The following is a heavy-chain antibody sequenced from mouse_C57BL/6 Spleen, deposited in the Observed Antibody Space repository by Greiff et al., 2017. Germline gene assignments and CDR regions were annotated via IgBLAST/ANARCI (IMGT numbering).Heavy chain of an antibody. CDR3: ARRDDYGFDY. CDR2: INPGSGGT. D-gene: IGHD2-4*01. V-gene: IGHV1-54*01. Sequence: QVQLKESGAELVRPGTSVKVSCKASGYAFTNYLIEWVKQRPGQGLEGIGVINPGSGGTNYNEKFKGKATLTADKSSSTAYMQLSSLTSEDSAVYFCARRDDYGFDYWGQGTTLTVSS. CDR1: GYAFTNYL. J-gene: IGHJ2*01.